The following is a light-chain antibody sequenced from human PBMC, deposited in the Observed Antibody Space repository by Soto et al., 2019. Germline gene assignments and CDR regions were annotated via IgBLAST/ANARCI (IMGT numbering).Light chain of an antibody. CDR3: QSYDSSLPVV. CDR2: GNS. Sequence: QSVLTQPPSVSGAPGQRVTISCTGSSSNIGAGYDVHWYQQLPGTAPKLLIFGNSNRPSGVPDRFSGSKSGTSASLAITGLQAEDEADYYGQSYDSSLPVVFGGGTKLTVL. CDR1: SSNIGAGYD. J-gene: IGLJ2*01. V-gene: IGLV1-40*01.